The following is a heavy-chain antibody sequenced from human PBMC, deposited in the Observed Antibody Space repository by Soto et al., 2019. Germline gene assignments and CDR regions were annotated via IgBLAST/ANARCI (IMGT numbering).Heavy chain of an antibody. V-gene: IGHV6-1*01. J-gene: IGHJ6*02. Sequence: SQTLSLTCAISGDSVSSNSAAWNWIRQSPSRGLEWLGRTYYRSKWYNDYAVSVKSRITINPDTSKNQFSLQLNSVTTEEKAVYYCPRGMGYTVGARYGMDVWGQGTRVTV. D-gene: IGHD5-18*01. CDR3: PRGMGYTVGARYGMDV. CDR1: GDSVSSNSAA. CDR2: TYYRSKWYN.